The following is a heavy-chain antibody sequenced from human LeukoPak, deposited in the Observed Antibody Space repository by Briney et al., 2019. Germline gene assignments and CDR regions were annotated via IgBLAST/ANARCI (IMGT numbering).Heavy chain of an antibody. J-gene: IGHJ4*02. CDR3: AKVRCLSLDYFDY. D-gene: IGHD2/OR15-2a*01. CDR2: FSGSGGST. CDR1: GFTFSSYA. Sequence: GGSLRLSCAAAGFTFSSYAMSWVRQAQGKGLEWASAFSGSGGSTYYADSGKGRFTIPRDNSKNTLYLPMTSLRAEDTAVFYCAKVRCLSLDYFDYWGQGTLVTVSS. V-gene: IGHV3-23*01.